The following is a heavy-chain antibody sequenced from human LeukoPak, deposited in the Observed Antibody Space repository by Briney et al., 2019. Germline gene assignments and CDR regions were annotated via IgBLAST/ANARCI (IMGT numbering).Heavy chain of an antibody. Sequence: GGSLRLSCAASGFSFSAYSMTWVRQASGKGLEWVASVGSSGAYIYYADSVKGRFTISRDNSKNTLYLQMNSLRAEDTAVYYCAKDRGIDYWGQGTLVTVSS. CDR1: GFSFSAYS. J-gene: IGHJ4*02. D-gene: IGHD3-10*01. V-gene: IGHV3-21*01. CDR3: AKDRGIDY. CDR2: VGSSGAYI.